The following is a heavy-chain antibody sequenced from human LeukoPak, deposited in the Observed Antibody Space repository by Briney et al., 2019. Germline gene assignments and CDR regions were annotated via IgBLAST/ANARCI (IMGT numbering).Heavy chain of an antibody. Sequence: GGSLRLSCAASGFTFSSYWMHRVRQAPGKGLVWVSRINSDGSRTTYADSVKGRFTISRDNAKNTLYLQMNSLRAEDTAVYYCARVGARLGAFDIWGQGTMVTVSS. D-gene: IGHD6-25*01. CDR3: ARVGARLGAFDI. J-gene: IGHJ3*02. CDR1: GFTFSSYW. CDR2: INSDGSRT. V-gene: IGHV3-74*01.